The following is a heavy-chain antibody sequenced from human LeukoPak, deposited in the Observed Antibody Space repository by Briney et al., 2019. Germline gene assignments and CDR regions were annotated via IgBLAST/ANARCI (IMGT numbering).Heavy chain of an antibody. CDR1: GYSFTSYW. Sequence: GESLKISCKGTGYSFTSYWIGWVRQMPGKGLEWMGIIYPGDSDTRYSPSFQGQVTISADKSISTAYLQWSSLKASDTAMYYCARQWSGSYGSGSYYYHWGQGTLVTVPS. CDR2: IYPGDSDT. J-gene: IGHJ5*02. CDR3: ARQWSGSYGSGSYYYH. D-gene: IGHD3-10*01. V-gene: IGHV5-51*01.